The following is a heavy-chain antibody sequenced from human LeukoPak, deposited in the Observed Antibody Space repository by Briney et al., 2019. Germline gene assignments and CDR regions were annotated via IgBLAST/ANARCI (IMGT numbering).Heavy chain of an antibody. J-gene: IGHJ4*02. D-gene: IGHD2-2*01. V-gene: IGHV3-48*01. CDR3: ASGRWGYCSRTSCPLDY. CDR1: GFTFSSYS. Sequence: PGGSLRLSCAASGFTFSSYSMKWVRQAPGKGLEWVAYMSSRSSTIYYADSVKGRFTVSRDNAKNSLYLQMNSLRAEDTAVYYCASGRWGYCSRTSCPLDYWGQGTLVTVSS. CDR2: MSSRSSTI.